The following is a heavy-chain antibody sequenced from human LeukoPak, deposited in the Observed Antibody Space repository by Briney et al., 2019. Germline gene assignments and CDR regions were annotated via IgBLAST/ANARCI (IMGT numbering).Heavy chain of an antibody. D-gene: IGHD2-2*01. CDR1: GFTFGSYA. Sequence: PGGSLRLSCAASGFTFGSYAMSWVRQAPGKGLEWVSVIYSGGSTYYADSVKGRFTISRDNSKNTLYLQMNSLRAEDTAVYYCAGGTGCCSSTSCSDAFDIWGQGTMVTVSS. J-gene: IGHJ3*02. CDR3: AGGTGCCSSTSCSDAFDI. CDR2: IYSGGST. V-gene: IGHV3-53*01.